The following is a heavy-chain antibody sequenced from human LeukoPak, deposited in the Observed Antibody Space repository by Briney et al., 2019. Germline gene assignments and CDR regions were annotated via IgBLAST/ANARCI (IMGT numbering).Heavy chain of an antibody. J-gene: IGHJ4*02. CDR1: GGSSSSHY. CDR3: AKDLHNWNSVGVH. V-gene: IGHV3-23*01. Sequence: PSETLSLTCTVAGGSSSSHYWSWIRQPPGKGLEWVAVISGSGGTTYYADSVKGRFTISRDNSKNTVDLQMESLRAEDTAVYYCAKDLHNWNSVGVHWGQGTLVTVSS. D-gene: IGHD1-1*01. CDR2: ISGSGGTT.